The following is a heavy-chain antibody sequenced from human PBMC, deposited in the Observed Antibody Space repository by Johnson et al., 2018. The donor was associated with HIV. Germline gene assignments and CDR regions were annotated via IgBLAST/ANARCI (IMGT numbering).Heavy chain of an antibody. V-gene: IGHV3-30-3*02. CDR2: ISYDGSNK. D-gene: IGHD4-23*01. Sequence: QVQLVESGGGVVQPGRSLRLSCAASGFTFSSYAMHWVRQAPGKGLEWVAVISYDGSNKYYTESVKGRFSISRDNSKNTLYLQMNSLRAEDTATYYCAKSPGKDNGGNSGGIDFWGQGTRVTVSS. CDR1: GFTFSSYA. J-gene: IGHJ3*01. CDR3: AKSPGKDNGGNSGGIDF.